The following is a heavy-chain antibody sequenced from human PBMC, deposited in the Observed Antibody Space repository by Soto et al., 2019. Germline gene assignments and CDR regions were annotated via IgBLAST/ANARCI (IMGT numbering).Heavy chain of an antibody. CDR3: ARVLNYYDSSGHYRHWYFDL. V-gene: IGHV3-48*03. Sequence: SLRLSCAASGFTFSSYEMTWVRQAPGKGLEWVSYISSSGSTIYYADSVKGRFTISRDNAKNSLYLQMNSLRAEDTAVYYCARVLNYYDSSGHYRHWYFDLWGRGTLVTVSP. CDR2: ISSSGSTI. D-gene: IGHD3-22*01. J-gene: IGHJ2*01. CDR1: GFTFSSYE.